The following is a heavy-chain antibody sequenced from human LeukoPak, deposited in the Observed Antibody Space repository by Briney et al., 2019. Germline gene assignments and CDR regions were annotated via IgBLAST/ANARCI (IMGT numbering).Heavy chain of an antibody. J-gene: IGHJ3*02. CDR1: GFAFSSYA. V-gene: IGHV3-23*01. D-gene: IGHD2-2*01. CDR3: ARAIPAAFVTFGAFDI. Sequence: PGGSLRLSCAASGFAFSSYAMAWVRQAPGKGLEWVSTISGRGGSTYYADSVKGRFTISRDNSKNTLYLQMNSLRAEDTAVYYCARAIPAAFVTFGAFDIWGQGTLVTVSS. CDR2: ISGRGGST.